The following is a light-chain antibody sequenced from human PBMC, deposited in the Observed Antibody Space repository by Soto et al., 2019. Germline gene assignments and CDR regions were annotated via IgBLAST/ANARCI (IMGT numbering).Light chain of an antibody. CDR1: QSVSSSY. CDR2: GAS. J-gene: IGKJ1*01. V-gene: IGKV3-20*01. Sequence: EIVLTQSPGTLSLSPGERATLSCRASQSVSSSYLAWYQQKPGQAPRLLIYGASSRATGIPDRFSGSGSGTDFTLTISRLEPEDFGVYYWQQYGSSPETFGQGTKVEIK. CDR3: QQYGSSPET.